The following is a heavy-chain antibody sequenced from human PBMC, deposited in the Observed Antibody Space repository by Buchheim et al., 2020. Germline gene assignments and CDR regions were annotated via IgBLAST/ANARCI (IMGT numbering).Heavy chain of an antibody. J-gene: IGHJ4*02. CDR1: GYTFTSYY. CDR2: INPSAGSP. Sequence: QVQLVQFGAEVKEPGASVKVSCKASGYTFTSYYMHWVRQAPGQGLEWMGVINPSAGSPTYAQKFQGRLTMTRDTSTTTVYMEVGSLRVEDTAVYFCARAASSGRRFDYWGQGT. D-gene: IGHD1-26*01. V-gene: IGHV1-46*01. CDR3: ARAASSGRRFDY.